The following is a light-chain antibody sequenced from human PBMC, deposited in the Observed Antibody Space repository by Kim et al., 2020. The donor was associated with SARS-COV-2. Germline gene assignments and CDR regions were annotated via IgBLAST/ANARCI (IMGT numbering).Light chain of an antibody. CDR1: SLRSYN. V-gene: IGLV3-19*01. Sequence: VALGQTVRITGQGDSLRSYNATWYQQKTGRAPILVIYGKNNRPSGIPDRFSGSSSGNTASLTITGTQAGDEANYYCNSRDSNDNVVFGGGTKLTVL. J-gene: IGLJ2*01. CDR2: GKN. CDR3: NSRDSNDNVV.